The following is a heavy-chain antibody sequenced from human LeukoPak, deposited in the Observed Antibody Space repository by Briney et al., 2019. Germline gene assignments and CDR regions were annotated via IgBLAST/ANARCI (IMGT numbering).Heavy chain of an antibody. V-gene: IGHV4-61*03. CDR3: ARNTSSTPWFDP. CDR1: GGSLRSPVSY. Sequence: SETLSLTCTVSGGSLRSPVSYWSWMRQPPGEGLEWIGNVYYIGTTNYNSYLKSRVTISVDISKNHYSLEVTSVTAADTAVYFCARNTSSTPWFDPWGQGTLVTVSS. D-gene: IGHD2-2*02. J-gene: IGHJ5*02. CDR2: VYYIGTT.